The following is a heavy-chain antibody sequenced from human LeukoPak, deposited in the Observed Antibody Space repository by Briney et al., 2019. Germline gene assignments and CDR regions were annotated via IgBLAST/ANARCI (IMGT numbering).Heavy chain of an antibody. CDR2: IYSGGST. Sequence: GGSLRLSCAASGFTFSNAWMSWVRQAPGKGLEWVSVIYSGGSTYYADSVKGRFTISRDNSKNTLYLQMNSLRAEDTAVYYCARDAKYYYGMDVWGQGTTVTVSS. CDR3: ARDAKYYYGMDV. V-gene: IGHV3-66*01. J-gene: IGHJ6*02. CDR1: GFTFSNAW.